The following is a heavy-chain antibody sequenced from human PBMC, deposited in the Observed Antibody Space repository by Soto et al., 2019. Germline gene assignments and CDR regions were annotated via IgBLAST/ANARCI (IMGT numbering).Heavy chain of an antibody. J-gene: IGHJ4*02. CDR2: ISSSSSYI. CDR3: ARVRSSSFDY. D-gene: IGHD6-13*01. V-gene: IGHV3-21*01. Sequence: GGSLRVSCAASGFTFSSYIMNWVRQAPGKGLEWVSSISSSSSYIYYADSVKGRFTISRDNAKNSLYLQMNSLRAEDTAVYYCARVRSSSFDYWGQGTLVTVSS. CDR1: GFTFSSYI.